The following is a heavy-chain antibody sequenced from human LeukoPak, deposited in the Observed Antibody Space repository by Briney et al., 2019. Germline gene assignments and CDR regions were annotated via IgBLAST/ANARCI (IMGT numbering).Heavy chain of an antibody. CDR3: ARPGRLLRFGPYFDY. V-gene: IGHV4-59*08. Sequence: SETLSLTCTVSGGSISSYYWSWIRQPPGKGLEWIGYIYYSGSTYYNPSLKSRVTISVDTSKNQFSLKLSSVTAADTAVYYCARPGRLLRFGPYFDYWGQGTLVTVSS. J-gene: IGHJ4*02. D-gene: IGHD3-10*01. CDR1: GGSISSYY. CDR2: IYYSGST.